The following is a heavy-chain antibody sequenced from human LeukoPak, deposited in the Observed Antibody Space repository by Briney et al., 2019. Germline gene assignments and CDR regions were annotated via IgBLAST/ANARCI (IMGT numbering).Heavy chain of an antibody. J-gene: IGHJ4*02. CDR1: GYRFNNYW. V-gene: IGHV5-51*01. CDR3: ARRQGVTFDY. D-gene: IGHD5-18*01. CDR2: IYLGDSGT. Sequence: GESLKISCKGSGYRFNNYWIAWVRPMPGKGLEWMGIIYLGDSGTRYSPSFQGQVTISADKSISTAYLQWSSLKAPDTAMYYCARRQGVTFDYWGQGTLVTVSS.